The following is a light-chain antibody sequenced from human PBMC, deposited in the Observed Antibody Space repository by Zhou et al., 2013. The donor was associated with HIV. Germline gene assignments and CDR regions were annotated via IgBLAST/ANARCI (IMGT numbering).Light chain of an antibody. CDR1: QSVSSY. Sequence: EIVMTQSATTLSVSPGERATLSCRASQSVSSYLAWYQQKPGQAPRLLIDDASNRATGIPARFSGSGSGTDFTLTISSLEPEDFAVYYCQQRSDWPLTFGGGTNVEIK. CDR3: QQRSDWPLT. V-gene: IGKV3-11*01. CDR2: DAS. J-gene: IGKJ4*01.